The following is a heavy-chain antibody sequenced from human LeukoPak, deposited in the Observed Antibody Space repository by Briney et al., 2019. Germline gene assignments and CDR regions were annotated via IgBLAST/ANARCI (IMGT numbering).Heavy chain of an antibody. CDR3: AREVYSSSFPMFDY. CDR2: IYYSGST. V-gene: IGHV4-31*03. J-gene: IGHJ4*02. CDR1: GGSISSGGYY. Sequence: SETLSLTCTVSGGSISSGGYYWSWIRQHPGKGLEWIGYIYYSGSTYYNPSLKSRVTISVDTSKNQFSLKLSSVTAAGTAVYYCAREVYSSSFPMFDYWGQGTLVTVSS. D-gene: IGHD6-6*01.